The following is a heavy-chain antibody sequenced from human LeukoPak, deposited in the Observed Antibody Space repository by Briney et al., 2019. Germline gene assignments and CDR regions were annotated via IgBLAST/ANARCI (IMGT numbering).Heavy chain of an antibody. CDR3: ARSFGGVTMD. V-gene: IGHV4-30-2*01. Sequence: PSETLSLTCTVSSGSISSGGYYWSWIRQPPGKGLEWIGYIYHSGSTYYNPSLKSRVTISVDRSKNQFSLKLSSVTAADTAVYYCARSFGGVTMDWGQGTLVTVSS. D-gene: IGHD3-16*01. CDR2: IYHSGST. J-gene: IGHJ4*02. CDR1: SGSISSGGYY.